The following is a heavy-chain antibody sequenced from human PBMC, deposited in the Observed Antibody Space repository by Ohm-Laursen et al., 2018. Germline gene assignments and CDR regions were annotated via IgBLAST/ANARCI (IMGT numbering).Heavy chain of an antibody. Sequence: SETLSLTCIASGGSISSSSYYWGWIRQPPGKGLEWIGGMYYSGNTYYNPSLKSRVTIAVDTSKNQFSLKLSSVTAADTSVYYCATSNNWYYFDYWGQGTLVTVSS. CDR3: ATSNNWYYFDY. CDR1: GGSISSSSYY. V-gene: IGHV4-39*01. D-gene: IGHD6-13*01. CDR2: MYYSGNT. J-gene: IGHJ4*02.